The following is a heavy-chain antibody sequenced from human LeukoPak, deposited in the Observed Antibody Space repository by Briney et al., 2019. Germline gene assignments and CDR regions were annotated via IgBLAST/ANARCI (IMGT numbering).Heavy chain of an antibody. CDR2: ISGNGGST. Sequence: GGSLRLSCAASGFSFSTYAMSWVRQAPGKGLEWVSSISGNGGSTYYADSVKGRFTISRDNSKNTLYLQMNSPRAEDTAVYYCAQGSARMVLPPNCFNYWGQGTLVTVSS. D-gene: IGHD2-8*01. J-gene: IGHJ4*02. CDR3: AQGSARMVLPPNCFNY. V-gene: IGHV3-23*01. CDR1: GFSFSTYA.